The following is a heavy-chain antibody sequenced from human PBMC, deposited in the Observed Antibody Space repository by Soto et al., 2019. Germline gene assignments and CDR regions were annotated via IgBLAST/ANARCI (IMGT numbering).Heavy chain of an antibody. Sequence: QVQLQQWCAGLLKPSETLSLTCAVYGGSFSGYYWSWIRQPPGKGLEWIGEINHSGSTNYNPSLKSRVTISVDTSKNQFSLKLSSVTAADTAVYYCARGSHLAITMVRGVREARFDYWGQGTLVTVSS. CDR1: GGSFSGYY. CDR3: ARGSHLAITMVRGVREARFDY. V-gene: IGHV4-34*01. D-gene: IGHD3-10*01. CDR2: INHSGST. J-gene: IGHJ4*02.